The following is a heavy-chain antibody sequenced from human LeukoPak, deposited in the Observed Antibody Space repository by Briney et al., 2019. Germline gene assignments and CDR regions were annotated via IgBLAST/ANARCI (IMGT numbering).Heavy chain of an antibody. V-gene: IGHV4-34*01. CDR3: ARRLPITYYDYVWGSYRYTDAFDI. CDR2: INHSGST. CDR1: GGSFSGYY. D-gene: IGHD3-16*02. Sequence: SETLSLTCAVYGGSFSGYYWSWIRQPPGKGLEWIGEINHSGSTNYNPSLKSRVTISVDTSKNQFSLKLSSVTAADTAVYYCARRLPITYYDYVWGSYRYTDAFDIWGQGTMVTVSS. J-gene: IGHJ3*02.